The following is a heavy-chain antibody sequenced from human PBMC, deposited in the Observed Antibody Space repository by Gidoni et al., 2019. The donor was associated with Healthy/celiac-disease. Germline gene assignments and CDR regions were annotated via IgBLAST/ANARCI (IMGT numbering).Heavy chain of an antibody. CDR2: ISYDGSNK. D-gene: IGHD4-17*01. CDR3: ARDGLPGYGDYPGYYYYGMDV. CDR1: GFPFSRSA. J-gene: IGHJ6*02. V-gene: IGHV3-30*04. Sequence: QVQLVESGGGVVQPGRSLRLSCAASGFPFSRSALHWVRQAPGKGLEWVAVISYDGSNKYYADSVKGRFTISRDNSKNTLYLQMNSLRAEDTAVYYCARDGLPGYGDYPGYYYYGMDVWGQGTTVTVSS.